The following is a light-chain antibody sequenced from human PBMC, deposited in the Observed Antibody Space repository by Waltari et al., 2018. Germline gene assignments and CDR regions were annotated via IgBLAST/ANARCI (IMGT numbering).Light chain of an antibody. CDR2: WAS. V-gene: IGKV4-1*01. Sequence: DIVMTQSPDSLAVSLGERATTNCKSSQSVLYSSNNKNYLAWYQQKPGQPPKLLIYWASTRESGVPDRFSGSGSGTDFTLTISSLRAEDVAVYYCQQYYSTPPVTFGQGTRLEIK. J-gene: IGKJ5*01. CDR1: QSVLYSSNNKNY. CDR3: QQYYSTPPVT.